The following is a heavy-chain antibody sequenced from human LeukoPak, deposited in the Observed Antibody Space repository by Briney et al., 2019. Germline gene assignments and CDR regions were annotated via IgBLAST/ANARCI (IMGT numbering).Heavy chain of an antibody. CDR1: GGSISSYY. CDR2: IYYSGST. CDR3: ARNKAPRSWSYFDY. Sequence: SETLFLTCTVSGGSISSYYWSWIRQPPGKGLEWIGYIYYSGSTNYNPSLKSRVTISVDTSKNQFSLKLSSVTAADTAVYYCARNKAPRSWSYFDYWGQGTLVTVSS. D-gene: IGHD6-13*01. J-gene: IGHJ4*02. V-gene: IGHV4-59*01.